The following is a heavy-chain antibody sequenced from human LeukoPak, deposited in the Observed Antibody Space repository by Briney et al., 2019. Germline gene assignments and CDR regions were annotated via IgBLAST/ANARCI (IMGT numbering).Heavy chain of an antibody. J-gene: IGHJ3*02. V-gene: IGHV4-39*07. CDR1: GGSISSSSYY. CDR3: ARVWELSDAFDI. Sequence: PSETLSLTCTVSGGSISSSSYYWGWIRQPPGKGLEWFGSIYYSGSTPYNPSLKSRVTISVDTSKNQFSLKLSSVTAADAAVYYCARVWELSDAFDIWGQGTMVTVSS. CDR2: IYYSGST. D-gene: IGHD1-26*01.